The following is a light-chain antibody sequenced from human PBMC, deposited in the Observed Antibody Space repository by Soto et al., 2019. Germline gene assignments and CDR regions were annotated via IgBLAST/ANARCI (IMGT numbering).Light chain of an antibody. CDR1: QRVSSN. CDR3: QQYNSWPRT. Sequence: EIVMTQSPATLSVSPGGRVSLSCRASQRVSSNLAWYQQKPGQAPRLLIYGASTRATGIPARFSGSGSGTEFTLTISSLQSEDFAVYYCQQYNSWPRTFGQGTKV. V-gene: IGKV3-15*01. J-gene: IGKJ1*01. CDR2: GAS.